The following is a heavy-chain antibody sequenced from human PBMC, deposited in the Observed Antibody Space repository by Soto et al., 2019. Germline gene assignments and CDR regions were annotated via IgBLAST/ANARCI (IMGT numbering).Heavy chain of an antibody. V-gene: IGHV1-69*06. CDR3: ARTGGGYCSRTSCYILPKVDSYGMDV. D-gene: IGHD2-2*02. CDR2: IIPIFGTA. CDR1: VGTLNDYS. Sequence: VNVACKASVGTLNDYSIIGVGPAAGKGLEWMGGIIPIFGTANYAQKLQGRVTITADKSTRTAYMELSSLRSEDTAVYYCARTGGGYCSRTSCYILPKVDSYGMDVWGQRITVTVSS. J-gene: IGHJ6*02.